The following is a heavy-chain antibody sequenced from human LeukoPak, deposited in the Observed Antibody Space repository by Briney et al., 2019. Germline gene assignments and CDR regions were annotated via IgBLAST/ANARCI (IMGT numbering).Heavy chain of an antibody. V-gene: IGHV4-30-2*01. CDR2: IYHSGST. CDR3: ARGDGYIQILDL. CDR1: GGSISSGGYS. J-gene: IGHJ4*02. D-gene: IGHD5-24*01. Sequence: PSQTLSLTCAVSGGSISSGGYSWSWIRQPPGKGLEWIGYIYHSGSTYYNPSLKSRVTISVDRSKSQFSLKLSSVTAADTAVYYCARGDGYIQILDLWGQGTLVTVSS.